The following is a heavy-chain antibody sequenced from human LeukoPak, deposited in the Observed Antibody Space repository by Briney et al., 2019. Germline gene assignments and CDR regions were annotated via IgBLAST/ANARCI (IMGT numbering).Heavy chain of an antibody. D-gene: IGHD6-13*01. V-gene: IGHV1-69*05. CDR1: GGTFSSYA. CDR3: ARGLLGSWYGVYYYYMDV. Sequence: ASVKVSCKASGGTFSSYAISWVRQAPGQGLEWMGGIIPIFGTANYAQKFQGRVTITTDESTSTAYMELSSLRSEDTAVYYCARGLLGSWYGVYYYYMDVWGKGTTVTVSS. J-gene: IGHJ6*03. CDR2: IIPIFGTA.